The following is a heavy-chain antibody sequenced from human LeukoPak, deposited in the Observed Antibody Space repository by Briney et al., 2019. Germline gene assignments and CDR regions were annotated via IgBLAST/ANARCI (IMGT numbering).Heavy chain of an antibody. CDR2: INSDAITI. J-gene: IGHJ3*02. Sequence: GGSLRLSCAAYGFTFSSYWMHWVRQAPGKGLVWVSRINSDAITISYADSVKGRFTISRDNAKNTLYLQMNSLRAEDTAVYYCARRSAARDAFDIWGQGTMVTVSS. CDR3: ARRSAARDAFDI. D-gene: IGHD6-6*01. CDR1: GFTFSSYW. V-gene: IGHV3-74*01.